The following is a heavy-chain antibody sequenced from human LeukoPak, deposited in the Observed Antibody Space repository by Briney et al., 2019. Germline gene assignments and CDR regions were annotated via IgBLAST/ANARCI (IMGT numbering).Heavy chain of an antibody. CDR1: GYTFTSYA. CDR3: ARDRRYCSGGSCYRGDDAFDI. V-gene: IGHV1-3*03. CDR2: INAGNGNT. Sequence: ASVKVSCKASGYTFTSYAMHWVRQAPGQRLEWMGWINAGNGNTKYSQEFQGRVTITRDTSASTAYMELSSLRSEDMAVYYCARDRRYCSGGSCYRGDDAFDIWGQGTMVTVSS. D-gene: IGHD2-15*01. J-gene: IGHJ3*02.